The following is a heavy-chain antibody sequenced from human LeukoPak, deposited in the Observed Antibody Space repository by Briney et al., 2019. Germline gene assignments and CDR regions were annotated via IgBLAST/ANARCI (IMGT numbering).Heavy chain of an antibody. Sequence: GGSLRLSCAASGFTFSSYSMNWVRQAPGKGLEWVSFISSSSIYINYADSVKGRFTTSRDNAKNSLYLQMNSLRAEDTAVYYCARETTVEAFDIWGQGTMVTVSS. V-gene: IGHV3-21*06. CDR3: ARETTVEAFDI. D-gene: IGHD4-23*01. J-gene: IGHJ3*02. CDR2: ISSSSIYI. CDR1: GFTFSSYS.